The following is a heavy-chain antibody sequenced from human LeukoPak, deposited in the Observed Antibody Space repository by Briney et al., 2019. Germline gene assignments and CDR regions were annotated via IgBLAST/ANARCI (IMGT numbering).Heavy chain of an antibody. D-gene: IGHD3-10*01. J-gene: IGHJ4*02. CDR1: GGSISSYY. CDR3: ARAGVSGSGSYYPLYYFDY. V-gene: IGHV4-59*01. CDR2: IYYSGST. Sequence: PETLSLTCTVSGGSISSYYWSWIRQPPGKGLEWIGYIYYSGSTNYNPSLKSRVTISVDTSKNQFSLKQSSVTAADTAVYYCARAGVSGSGSYYPLYYFDYWGQGTLVTVSS.